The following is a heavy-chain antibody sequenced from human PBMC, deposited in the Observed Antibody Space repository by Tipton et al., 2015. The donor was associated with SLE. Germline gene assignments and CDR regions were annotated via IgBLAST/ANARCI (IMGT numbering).Heavy chain of an antibody. CDR2: SYYGRTT. CDR1: GGSISNFY. V-gene: IGHV4-59*08. J-gene: IGHJ6*02. Sequence: TLSLTCTVSGGSISNFYYSWIRQPPGKGLEWIGYSYYGRTTNYNPSLKSRVTISVDPAKNQFSLKLTPVTAADTAVYYCARGMLTWRGAIIGVDVWGQGTTVNVSS. D-gene: IGHD2-8*01. CDR3: ARGMLTWRGAIIGVDV.